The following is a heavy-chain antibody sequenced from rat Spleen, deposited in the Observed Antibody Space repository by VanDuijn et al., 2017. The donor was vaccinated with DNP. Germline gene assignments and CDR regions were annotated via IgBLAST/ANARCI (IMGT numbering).Heavy chain of an antibody. CDR3: ARSMTWYFDY. CDR2: IISDGSRV. D-gene: IGHD1-7*01. Sequence: EVQLVESGGGLVQPGRSLRLSCAASGFTFSDYYMAWVRQAPKKGLEWVATIISDGSRVYYGDSVKGRFTISRDNAKSTLYLQMDSLRSEETATYYCARSMTWYFDYWGQGVMVTVSS. V-gene: IGHV5-7*01. J-gene: IGHJ2*01. CDR1: GFTFSDYY.